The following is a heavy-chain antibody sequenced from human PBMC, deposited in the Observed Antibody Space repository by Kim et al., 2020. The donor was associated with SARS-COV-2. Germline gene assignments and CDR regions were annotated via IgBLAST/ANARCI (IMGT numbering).Heavy chain of an antibody. CDR1: GYTFTSCA. Sequence: ASVKVSCKASGYTFTSCAMNWVRQAPGQGLEWMGWINTNTGNPTYAQGFTGRFVFSLDTSVSTAYLQISSLKAEDTAVYYCARERLSAAGTAYYYMDVWGKGTTVTVSS. CDR2: INTNTGNP. J-gene: IGHJ6*03. CDR3: ARERLSAAGTAYYYMDV. D-gene: IGHD6-13*01. V-gene: IGHV7-4-1*02.